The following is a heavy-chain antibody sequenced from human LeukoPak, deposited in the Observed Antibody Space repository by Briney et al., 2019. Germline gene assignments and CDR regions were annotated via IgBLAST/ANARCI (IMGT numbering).Heavy chain of an antibody. CDR3: ARDGPLAAPYYYYYYMDV. CDR1: GGSISSYY. J-gene: IGHJ6*03. V-gene: IGHV4-4*07. Sequence: SETLSLTCTVSGGSISSYYWSWIRQPAGKGLEWIGRIYTSGSTNYNPSLKSRVTMSVDTSKNQFSLKLSSVTAADTAVYYCARDGPLAAPYYYYYYMDVWGKGTTVTVSS. CDR2: IYTSGST. D-gene: IGHD6-6*01.